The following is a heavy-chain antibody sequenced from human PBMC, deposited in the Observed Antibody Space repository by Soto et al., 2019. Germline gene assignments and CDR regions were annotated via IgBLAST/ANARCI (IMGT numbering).Heavy chain of an antibody. CDR3: ARDDRITMVRGVIIVSHCGMDV. CDR1: GFTFSSYW. D-gene: IGHD3-10*01. V-gene: IGHV3-7*03. J-gene: IGHJ6*02. CDR2: IKQDGSEK. Sequence: GGSLRLSCAASGFTFSSYWMSWVRQAPGKGLEWVANIKQDGSEKYYVDSVKGRFTISRDNAKNSLYLQMNSLRAEDTAVYYCARDDRITMVRGVIIVSHCGMDVWGQGTTVTVSS.